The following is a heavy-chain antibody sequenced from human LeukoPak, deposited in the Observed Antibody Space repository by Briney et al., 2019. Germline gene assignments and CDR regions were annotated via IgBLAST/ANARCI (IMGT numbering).Heavy chain of an antibody. Sequence: SVKVSCKASGGTFSSYAISWVRQAPGQGLEWMGGIIPIFGTANYAQKFQGRVTITADKSTSTACMELSSLRSEDTAVYYCARERAVAGSRNWFDPWGQGTLVTVSS. CDR3: ARERAVAGSRNWFDP. J-gene: IGHJ5*02. CDR1: GGTFSSYA. CDR2: IIPIFGTA. D-gene: IGHD6-19*01. V-gene: IGHV1-69*06.